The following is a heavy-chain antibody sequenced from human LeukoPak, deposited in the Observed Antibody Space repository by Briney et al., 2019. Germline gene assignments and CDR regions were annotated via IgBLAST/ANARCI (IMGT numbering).Heavy chain of an antibody. Sequence: GGSLRLSCAASGFTFSSYSMNWVRQAPGKGLEWVSFISSSSSTIYYADSVKGRITISRDNAKNSLYLQMNSLRAEDTAVYYCARDRGGSYSATDYWGQGTLVTVSS. V-gene: IGHV3-48*04. CDR2: ISSSSSTI. CDR1: GFTFSSYS. J-gene: IGHJ4*02. D-gene: IGHD1-26*01. CDR3: ARDRGGSYSATDY.